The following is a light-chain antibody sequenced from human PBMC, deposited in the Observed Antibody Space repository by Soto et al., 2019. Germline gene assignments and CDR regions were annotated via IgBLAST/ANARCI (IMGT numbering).Light chain of an antibody. Sequence: EIVMTQSPATLSVSPGERATLSCRASQSVTSDLAWYQQKPGQAPRLLIYGASTRATGIAARFSGSGSGAAFTLTISSLQSEDFAVYYCQQYNNWPTTFGGGTKVDIK. CDR2: GAS. J-gene: IGKJ4*01. CDR3: QQYNNWPTT. V-gene: IGKV3-15*01. CDR1: QSVTSD.